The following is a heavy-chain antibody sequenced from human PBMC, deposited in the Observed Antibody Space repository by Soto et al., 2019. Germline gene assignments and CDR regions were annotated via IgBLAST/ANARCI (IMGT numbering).Heavy chain of an antibody. V-gene: IGHV4-31*03. D-gene: IGHD3-9*01. CDR3: ARDQAYYDILTGYGGMDV. CDR1: GGSISSGGYY. J-gene: IGHJ6*02. CDR2: IYYSGST. Sequence: QVQLQESGPGLVKPSQTLSLTCTVSGGSISSGGYYWSWIRQHPGKGLEWIGYIYYSGSTYYYPSLKSRVTISVDTSKNQFSPKLSSVTAADTAVYYCARDQAYYDILTGYGGMDVWGQGTTVTVSS.